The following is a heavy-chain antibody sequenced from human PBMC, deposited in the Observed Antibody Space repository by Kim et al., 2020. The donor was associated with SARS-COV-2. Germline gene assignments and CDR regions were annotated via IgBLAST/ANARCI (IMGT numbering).Heavy chain of an antibody. V-gene: IGHV3-30*07. D-gene: IGHD5-12*01. J-gene: IGHJ6*02. Sequence: DSVKGRFTISRDNSKNTLYLQMNSLRAEDTAVYYCAREVATTYYYYGMDVWGQGTTVTVSS. CDR3: AREVATTYYYYGMDV.